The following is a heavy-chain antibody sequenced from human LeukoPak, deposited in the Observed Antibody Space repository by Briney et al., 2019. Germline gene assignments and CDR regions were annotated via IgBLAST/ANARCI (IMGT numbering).Heavy chain of an antibody. CDR3: AKTTYITMVRGVLDH. CDR1: GFTFSSYC. J-gene: IGHJ4*02. V-gene: IGHV3-30*02. CDR2: IRYDGSNK. Sequence: GGSLRLSFVVSGFTFSSYCMSWVRQAPGKGLEWVAFIRYDGSNKYYADSVKGRFTISRDNSENTLYLQMNSLRAEETAVYYCAKTTYITMVRGVLDHRGQGTLVTVSS. D-gene: IGHD3-10*01.